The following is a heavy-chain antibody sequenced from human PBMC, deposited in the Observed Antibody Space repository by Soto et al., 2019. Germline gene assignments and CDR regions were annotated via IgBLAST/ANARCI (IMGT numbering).Heavy chain of an antibody. CDR2: VSSYNGDT. Sequence: QGQLVQSGPEVKKPGASVKVSCKASGYTFSRYGISWVRQAPGQGLEWMVWVSSYNGDTKYAQKVQGRVTMTIGTSTYIAYMALGRMTSDDTALYYCAKNGQPPYYFYGMDVWGQGTTVTVSS. D-gene: IGHD2-8*01. CDR1: GYTFSRYG. J-gene: IGHJ6*01. V-gene: IGHV1-18*01. CDR3: AKNGQPPYYFYGMDV.